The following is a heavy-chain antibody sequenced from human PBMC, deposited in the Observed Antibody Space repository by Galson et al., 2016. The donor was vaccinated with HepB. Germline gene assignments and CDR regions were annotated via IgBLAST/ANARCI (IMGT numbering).Heavy chain of an antibody. D-gene: IGHD2-21*01. CDR2: ISSSSSYI. Sequence: SLRLSCAASGFTISSHSMNWVRQAPGKGLEWVSSISSSSSYIYYADSVKGRFTISRDNAKNSLYLQMNSLRAEDTAVYYCARDEPHIVVVMGGFDIWGQGTMVTVSS. CDR3: ARDEPHIVVVMGGFDI. J-gene: IGHJ3*02. CDR1: GFTISSHS. V-gene: IGHV3-21*01.